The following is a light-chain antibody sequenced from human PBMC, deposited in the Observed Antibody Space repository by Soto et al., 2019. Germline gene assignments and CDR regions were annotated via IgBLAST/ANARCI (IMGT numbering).Light chain of an antibody. J-gene: IGKJ5*01. CDR3: HQHGGSPRIT. CDR2: GAS. V-gene: IGKV3-20*01. Sequence: EIVLTQSPGTLSLSPGERATLSCRASERLSSVYLAWYQQRPGQPPRLLIYGASNRATGIPDRFSGSGSGTDFTLIINRLEPEDVAIYYCHQHGGSPRITFGQGTRLEIK. CDR1: ERLSSVY.